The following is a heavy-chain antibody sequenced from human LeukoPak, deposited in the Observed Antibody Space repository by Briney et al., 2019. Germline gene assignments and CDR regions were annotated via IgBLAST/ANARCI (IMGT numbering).Heavy chain of an antibody. D-gene: IGHD6-13*01. CDR3: AKYRSSWSFDY. V-gene: IGHV3-23*01. CDR1: GFTVSSNY. CDR2: ISGNGGST. Sequence: AGGSLRLSCAASGFTVSSNYMSWVRQAPGKGLDWVSAISGNGGSTYYADSVTGRFTISRDNSKNTLYLQMNSLRADDTAVYYCAKYRSSWSFDYWGQGTLVTVSS. J-gene: IGHJ4*02.